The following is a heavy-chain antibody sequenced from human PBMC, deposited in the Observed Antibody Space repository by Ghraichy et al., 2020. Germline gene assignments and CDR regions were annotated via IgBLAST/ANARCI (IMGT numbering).Heavy chain of an antibody. V-gene: IGHV3-9*01. J-gene: IGHJ4*02. Sequence: LSLTCAASGFTFDDYAIHWVRQAPGKGLEWVSGISWNSGNIGYADSVKGRFTISRDNAKNSLYLQMNSLRAEDTALYYCAKDGAGYSYGRPPYYFDYWGQGTLVTVSS. CDR2: ISWNSGNI. CDR3: AKDGAGYSYGRPPYYFDY. CDR1: GFTFDDYA. D-gene: IGHD5-18*01.